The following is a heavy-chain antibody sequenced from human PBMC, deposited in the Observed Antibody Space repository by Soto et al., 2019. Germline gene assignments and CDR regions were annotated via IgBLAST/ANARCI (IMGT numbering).Heavy chain of an antibody. CDR2: ISPYNGNT. D-gene: IGHD3-3*01. V-gene: IGHV1-18*04. CDR1: GYFFTSYG. J-gene: IGHJ4*02. Sequence: SCKASGYFFTSYGITWVRQAPGQGLEWMGWISPYNGNTKYAQNFQGRVTMTTDTSTSTAYMEVRRLRSDDPAVYHCARDFGSDLSAPGAVFDYWGQGTLVTVSS. CDR3: ARDFGSDLSAPGAVFDY.